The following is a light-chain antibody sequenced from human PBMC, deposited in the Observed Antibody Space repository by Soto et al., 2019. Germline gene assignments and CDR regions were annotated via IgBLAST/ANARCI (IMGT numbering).Light chain of an antibody. J-gene: IGLJ7*01. V-gene: IGLV7-43*01. CDR2: GTS. CDR3: LLYYGGAQAV. CDR1: TGAVTSDYF. Sequence: QAVVTQEPSLTVSPGGTVTLTCAPTTGAVTSDYFPNWFQQKPGQAPRPLIFGTSNRHSWTPARFSASLLGGKAALTLSGVQPEDEAEYYCLLYYGGAQAVFGGGTQLTVL.